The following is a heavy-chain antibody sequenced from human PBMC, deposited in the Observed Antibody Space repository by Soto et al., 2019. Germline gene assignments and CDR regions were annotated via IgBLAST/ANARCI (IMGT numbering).Heavy chain of an antibody. CDR3: ARATPRLSWIYYFDY. CDR1: GGSISSYY. Sequence: QVQLQESGPGLVKPSETLSLTCTVSGGSISSYYWSWIRQPAGKGLEWIGRIYTSGSTNYNPSLKSRVTMSVDTSKNQFSLKLSSVAAADTAVYYCARATPRLSWIYYFDYWGQGTLVTVSS. J-gene: IGHJ4*02. D-gene: IGHD6-13*01. V-gene: IGHV4-4*07. CDR2: IYTSGST.